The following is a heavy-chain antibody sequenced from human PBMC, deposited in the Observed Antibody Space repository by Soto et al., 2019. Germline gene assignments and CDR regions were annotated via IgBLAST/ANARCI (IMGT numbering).Heavy chain of an antibody. D-gene: IGHD6-19*01. CDR2: IYYSGST. V-gene: IGHV4-59*01. CDR3: ARVRVGIVVAGTAGFDY. Sequence: SETLSLTCTVSGGSISSYYWSWIRQPPGKGLEWIGYIYYSGSTNYNPSLKSRVTISVDTSKNQFSLKLSSVTAADTAVYYCARVRVGIVVAGTAGFDYWGQGTLVTVSS. CDR1: GGSISSYY. J-gene: IGHJ4*02.